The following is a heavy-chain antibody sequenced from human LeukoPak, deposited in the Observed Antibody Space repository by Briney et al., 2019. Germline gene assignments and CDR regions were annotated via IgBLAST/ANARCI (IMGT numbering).Heavy chain of an antibody. CDR2: IYSGGST. D-gene: IGHD3-22*01. Sequence: GGSLRLSCAASGFTVSSNYMSWVRQAPGKGLEWVSVIYSGGSTYYADSVKGRFTISRDNSKNTLYLQMNSLRAEDTAVYYCARETVYYYDSSGYSTDWGQGTLVTVSS. V-gene: IGHV3-53*01. CDR1: GFTVSSNY. J-gene: IGHJ4*02. CDR3: ARETVYYYDSSGYSTD.